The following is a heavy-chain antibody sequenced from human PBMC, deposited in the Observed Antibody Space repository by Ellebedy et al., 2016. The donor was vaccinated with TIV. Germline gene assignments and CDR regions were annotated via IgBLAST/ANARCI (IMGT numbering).Heavy chain of an antibody. D-gene: IGHD2-2*01. CDR3: ARLPLVGPAAMPRYGMDV. J-gene: IGHJ6*02. CDR2: IHYSGST. Sequence: MPSETLSLTCTVSGGSISSSSYYWGWIRQPPGKGLEWIGSIHYSGSTYYNPSLKSRVTISVDTSKNQFSLKVSSVTAADTGIYYCARLPLVGPAAMPRYGMDVWGQGTTVTVS. V-gene: IGHV4-39*01. CDR1: GGSISSSSYY.